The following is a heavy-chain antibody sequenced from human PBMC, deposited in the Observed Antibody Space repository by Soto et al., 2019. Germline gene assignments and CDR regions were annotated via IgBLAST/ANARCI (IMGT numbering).Heavy chain of an antibody. D-gene: IGHD5-18*01. CDR2: ISYDGSNK. V-gene: IGHV3-30*18. CDR1: GFTFSSYG. Sequence: RLSCAASGFTFSSYGMHWVRQAPGKGLEWVAVISYDGSNKYYADSVKGRFTISRDNSKNTLYLQMNSLRAEDTAVYYCAKDTAMVLYYYYGMDVWGQGTTVTVSS. J-gene: IGHJ6*02. CDR3: AKDTAMVLYYYYGMDV.